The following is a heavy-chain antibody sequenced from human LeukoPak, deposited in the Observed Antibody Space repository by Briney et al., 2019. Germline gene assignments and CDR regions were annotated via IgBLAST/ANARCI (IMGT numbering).Heavy chain of an antibody. V-gene: IGHV1-2*02. D-gene: IGHD2-21*02. CDR1: GYTFTGYY. CDR3: ASGIVVVTATQYAFDI. Sequence: ASVKVSCKASGYTFTGYYMHWVRQAPGQGLEWMGWINPTSGGTNYAQKFHGRVTMTRDTSISTAYMELSRLRSDDTAVYYCASGIVVVTATQYAFDIWGQGTMVTVSS. J-gene: IGHJ3*02. CDR2: INPTSGGT.